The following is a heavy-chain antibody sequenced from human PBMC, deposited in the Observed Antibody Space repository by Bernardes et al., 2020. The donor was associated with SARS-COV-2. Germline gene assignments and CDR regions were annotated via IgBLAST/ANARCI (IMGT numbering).Heavy chain of an antibody. CDR1: GFIFRDSY. J-gene: IGHJ4*02. CDR3: ARDTSRFTASMDFES. CDR2: ISGETGYT. Sequence: GGPLRSSCSASGFIFRDSYMSWIRQAPGPGLAWISYISGETGYTNYAGSVKGRFTISRDNARNSLYLQMTNLRADDTATYFCARDTSRFTASMDFESWGQGTLVTVSS. V-gene: IGHV3-11*05. D-gene: IGHD3-9*01.